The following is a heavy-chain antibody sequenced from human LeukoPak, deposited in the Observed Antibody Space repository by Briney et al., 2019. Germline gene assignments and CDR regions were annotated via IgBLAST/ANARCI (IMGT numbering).Heavy chain of an antibody. Sequence: KPSETLSLTCAVYGGSFSGYYWSWIRQPPGKGLEWIGEINHSGSTNYNPSLKSRVTISVDTSKNQFSLKLSSVTAADTAVYYCARVYSYYMDVWGKGTTVTVSS. CDR1: GGSFSGYY. V-gene: IGHV4-34*01. CDR2: INHSGST. CDR3: ARVYSYYMDV. J-gene: IGHJ6*03.